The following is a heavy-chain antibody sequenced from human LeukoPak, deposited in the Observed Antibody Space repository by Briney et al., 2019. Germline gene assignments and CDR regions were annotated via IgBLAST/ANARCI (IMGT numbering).Heavy chain of an antibody. Sequence: GGSLRLSCAASGFTFSNAWMNWVRQAPGKGLEWVGRIKRKADRGTAHYAAPVKGTFTISRDDSKTTLYLQMNDLKTEDTAVYYCTTVMITFGGVIPNYWGQGTLVTVSS. CDR2: IKRKADRGTA. CDR1: GFTFSNAW. CDR3: TTVMITFGGVIPNY. V-gene: IGHV3-15*01. D-gene: IGHD3-16*02. J-gene: IGHJ4*02.